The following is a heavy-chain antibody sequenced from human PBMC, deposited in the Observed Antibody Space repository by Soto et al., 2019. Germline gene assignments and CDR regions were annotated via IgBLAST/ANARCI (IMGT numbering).Heavy chain of an antibody. CDR2: DYSSGST. V-gene: IGHV4-59*01. J-gene: IGHJ3*02. Sequence: QVQLQESGPGLVKPLETVSLTCTVSGGSLIDDYWNWIRQSPGKGLEWIGYDYSSGSTNYNPSLKSRVTISVDRSKNQFSLKLSSVTAADTAVYYCARGNDWKSSTFDIWGHGTMVSVSS. D-gene: IGHD2-21*01. CDR1: GGSLIDDY. CDR3: ARGNDWKSSTFDI.